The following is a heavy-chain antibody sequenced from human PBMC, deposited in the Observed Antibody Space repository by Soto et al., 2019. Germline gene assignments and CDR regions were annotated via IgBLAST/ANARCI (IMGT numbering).Heavy chain of an antibody. V-gene: IGHV3-66*01. CDR2: IYSGGST. J-gene: IGHJ4*02. CDR3: ARDPWGADY. D-gene: IGHD3-16*01. Sequence: EVQLVESGGGLVQPGGSLRLSCAASGFTVSTKYMSWVRQAPGKGLEWVSVIYSGGSTFYADSARGRFTISRDNPKNTVKPQITGLRAKDTPVYDCARDPWGADYWGQGTLFTVAS. CDR1: GFTVSTKY.